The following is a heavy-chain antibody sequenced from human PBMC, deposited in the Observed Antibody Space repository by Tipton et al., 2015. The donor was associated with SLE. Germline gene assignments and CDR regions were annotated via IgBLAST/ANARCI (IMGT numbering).Heavy chain of an antibody. CDR2: IFRSGNA. V-gene: IGHV4-30-2*01. CDR3: VRGEADVFHI. J-gene: IGHJ3*02. Sequence: LRLSCAVSGDSINSGDYSWSWIRQPPGKGLEWIGYIFRSGNAYYNPPPNSRVTISLDMSRNQFSLRLKSVTAADTALYYCVRGEADVFHIWGQGTVVSVSS. CDR1: GDSINSGDYS.